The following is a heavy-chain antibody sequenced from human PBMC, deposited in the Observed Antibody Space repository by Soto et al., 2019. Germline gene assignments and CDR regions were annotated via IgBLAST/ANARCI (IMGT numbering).Heavy chain of an antibody. CDR3: ARGSYWYFDL. J-gene: IGHJ2*01. V-gene: IGHV4-34*01. CDR1: GGSFSGYY. CDR2: INHNASS. Sequence: QVQLQQWGAGLLKPSETLSLTCAVSGGSFSGYYWSWIRQLPGKGLEWIGEINHNASSNYNPSPQSRVSISVDTAKNQFSQQLSSVTAADTVVYYCARGSYWYFDLWGRGTLVTLPS.